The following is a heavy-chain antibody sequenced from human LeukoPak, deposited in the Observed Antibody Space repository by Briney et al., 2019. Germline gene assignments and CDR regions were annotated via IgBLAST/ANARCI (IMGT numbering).Heavy chain of an antibody. CDR3: ARGSTARYYYDSSGYYRGAVDY. D-gene: IGHD3-22*01. CDR2: ISPNSGGT. CDR1: GYSFTGYY. Sequence: ASVKVSCKASGYSFTGYYMHWVRQAPGQGLEWMGWISPNSGGTNYVQKFQGRVTMTTDTSTSTAYMELRSLRSDDTAVYYCARGSTARYYYDSSGYYRGAVDYWGQGTLVTISS. V-gene: IGHV1-2*02. J-gene: IGHJ4*02.